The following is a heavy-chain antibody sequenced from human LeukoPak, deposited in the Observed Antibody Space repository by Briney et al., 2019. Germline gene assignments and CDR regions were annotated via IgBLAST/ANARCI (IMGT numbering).Heavy chain of an antibody. CDR1: GFTFSNYW. Sequence: PGGSLRLSCVTSGFTFSNYWMSWVRQAPGKGLEWVANIKQDGSEKYYVDSVRGRFTISRDNAKNSLYLQMNSLRAEDTAVYYCARDRGSSGWYEFDYWGQGTLVTVSS. D-gene: IGHD6-19*01. CDR2: IKQDGSEK. J-gene: IGHJ4*02. CDR3: ARDRGSSGWYEFDY. V-gene: IGHV3-7*01.